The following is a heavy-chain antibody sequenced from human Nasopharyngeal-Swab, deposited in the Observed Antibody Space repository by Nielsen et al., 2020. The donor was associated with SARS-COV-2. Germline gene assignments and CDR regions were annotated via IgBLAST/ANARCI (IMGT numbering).Heavy chain of an antibody. D-gene: IGHD3-10*01. CDR3: ANLWFGEPSGYYYYYGMDV. J-gene: IGHJ6*02. V-gene: IGHV3-23*01. CDR1: GFTFSSYA. Sequence: GESLKISCAASGFTFSSYAMSWVRQTPGKGLEWVSAITGSGGRTYYADSVKGRFTISRDNSKNTLYLQMNSLRAEDTAIYYCANLWFGEPSGYYYYYGMDVWGQGTTVTVSS. CDR2: ITGSGGRT.